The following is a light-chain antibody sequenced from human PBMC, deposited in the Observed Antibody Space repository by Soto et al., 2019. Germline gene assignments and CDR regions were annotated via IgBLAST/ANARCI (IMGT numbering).Light chain of an antibody. J-gene: IGKJ2*01. CDR2: DAS. CDR1: QSISSW. V-gene: IGKV1-5*01. Sequence: DIQMTQSPSTLSASVGDRVTITCRASQSISSWLAWYQQKPGKAPKLLIYDASSLERGVPSRFSGSGSGTQFTLTFSSLQPDDFATYYCQQYYSYPYTFGQGTKVDIK. CDR3: QQYYSYPYT.